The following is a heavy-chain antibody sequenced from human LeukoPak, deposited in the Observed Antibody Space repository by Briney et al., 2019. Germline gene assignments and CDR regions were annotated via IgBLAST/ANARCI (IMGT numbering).Heavy chain of an antibody. CDR2: INHSGST. J-gene: IGHJ6*02. CDR1: GGSFSGYY. D-gene: IGHD2-8*01. CDR3: ARELMSYYYYYYGKDV. Sequence: SETLSLTCAVYGGSFSGYYWSWIRQPPGKGLEWIGEINHSGSTNYNPSLKSRVTISVDTSKNQSSLKLSSVTAADTAVYYCARELMSYYYYYYGKDVWGQGTTVTVSS. V-gene: IGHV4-34*01.